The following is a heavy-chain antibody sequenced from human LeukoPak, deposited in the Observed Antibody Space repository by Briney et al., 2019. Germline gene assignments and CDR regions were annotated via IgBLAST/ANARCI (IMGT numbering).Heavy chain of an antibody. V-gene: IGHV3-23*01. CDR1: GFTFTSYS. CDR3: ARDKIVGPTTLDY. Sequence: GGSLRLSCAASGFTFTSYSMNWVRQAPGKGLEWVSTISGGGGSTYYADSVKGRFTISRDNAKNSLYLQMNSLRADDTAIYYCARDKIVGPTTLDYWGQGTLVTVSS. J-gene: IGHJ4*02. D-gene: IGHD1-26*01. CDR2: ISGGGGST.